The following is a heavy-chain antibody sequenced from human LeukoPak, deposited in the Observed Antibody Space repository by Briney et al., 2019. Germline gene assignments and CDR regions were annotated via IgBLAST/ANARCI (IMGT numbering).Heavy chain of an antibody. CDR2: IIPILGTA. J-gene: IGHJ3*02. V-gene: IGHV1-69*11. CDR1: GGTFSSYA. CDR3: ARPPPAHYYDSSGYYYLYAFDI. Sequence: ASVKVSCKASGGTFSSYAISWVRQAPGQGLEWMGRIIPILGTANYAQKFQGRVTITADESTSTAYMELSSLRSEDTAVYYCARPPPAHYYDSSGYYYLYAFDIWGQGTMVTVSS. D-gene: IGHD3-22*01.